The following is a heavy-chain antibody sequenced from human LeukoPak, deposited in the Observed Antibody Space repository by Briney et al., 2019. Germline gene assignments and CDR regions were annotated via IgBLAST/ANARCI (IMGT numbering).Heavy chain of an antibody. CDR3: AKDIDYGDYINGYYYYGMDV. V-gene: IGHV3-30*18. D-gene: IGHD4-17*01. CDR1: GFTFSSYG. J-gene: IGHJ6*02. CDR2: ISYGGSNK. Sequence: GGSLRLSCAASGFTFSSYGMHWVRQAPGKGLEWVAVISYGGSNKYYADSVKGRFTISRDNSKNTLYLQMNSLRAEDTAVYYCAKDIDYGDYINGYYYYGMDVWGQGTTVTVSS.